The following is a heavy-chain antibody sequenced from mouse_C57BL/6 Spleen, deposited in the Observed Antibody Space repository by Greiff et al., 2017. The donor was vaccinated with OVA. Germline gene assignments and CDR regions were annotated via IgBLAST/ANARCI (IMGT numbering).Heavy chain of an antibody. V-gene: IGHV1-39*01. CDR2: INPNYGTT. CDR1: GYSFTDYN. Sequence: EVQLKQSGPELVKPGASVKISCKASGYSFTDYNMNWVKQSNGKSLEWIGVINPNYGTTSYNQKFKGKATLTVDQSSSTAYMQLNNLTSKDSAVYYCARGGLYYSNYGFAYWGQGTLVTVSA. CDR3: ARGGLYYSNYGFAY. D-gene: IGHD2-5*01. J-gene: IGHJ3*01.